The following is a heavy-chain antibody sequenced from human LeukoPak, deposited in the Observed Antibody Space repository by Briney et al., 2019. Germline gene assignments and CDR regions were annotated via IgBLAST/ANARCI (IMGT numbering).Heavy chain of an antibody. D-gene: IGHD2/OR15-2a*01. CDR1: GFTFSSYA. Sequence: PGGSLRLSCAASGFTFSSYAMHWVRQAPGKGLEWVSGISWNSGSIGYADSVKGRFTISRDNAKNSLYLQMNSLRAEDTALYYCAKDKGSTWDAFDIWGQGTMVTVSS. CDR3: AKDKGSTWDAFDI. CDR2: ISWNSGSI. J-gene: IGHJ3*02. V-gene: IGHV3-9*01.